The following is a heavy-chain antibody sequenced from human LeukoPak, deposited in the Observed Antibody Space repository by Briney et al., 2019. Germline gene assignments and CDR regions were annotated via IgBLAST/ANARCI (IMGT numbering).Heavy chain of an antibody. CDR1: GFTFSSNA. CDR2: ISGSGGST. D-gene: IGHD2-2*02. J-gene: IGHJ6*03. Sequence: GGSLRLSCAASGFTFSSNAMSWVRQAPGKGLEWVSAISGSGGSTYYAVYVKSRFTITRDNSKNTLYLQMNSLRAEDTAVYYCAKGGCSSTSCYTLYYYYYMDVWGKGTTVTVSS. V-gene: IGHV3-23*01. CDR3: AKGGCSSTSCYTLYYYYYMDV.